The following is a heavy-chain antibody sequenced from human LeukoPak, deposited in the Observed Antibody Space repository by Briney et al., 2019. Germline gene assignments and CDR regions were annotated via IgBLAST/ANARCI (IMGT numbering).Heavy chain of an antibody. J-gene: IGHJ4*02. Sequence: ASVKVSCKASGYTFTGYYMHWVRQAPGQGLEWMGWISPNSGGTNYAQKFQGRVTMTRDTSISTAYMELSRLRSDDTAVYYCARWTAGGDIVATIPGGTFDYWGQGTLVTVSS. CDR1: GYTFTGYY. D-gene: IGHD5-12*01. V-gene: IGHV1-2*02. CDR2: ISPNSGGT. CDR3: ARWTAGGDIVATIPGGTFDY.